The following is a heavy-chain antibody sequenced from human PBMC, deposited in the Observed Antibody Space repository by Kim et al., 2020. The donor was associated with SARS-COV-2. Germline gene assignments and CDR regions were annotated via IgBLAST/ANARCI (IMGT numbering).Heavy chain of an antibody. CDR1: GFTFADYG. CDR2: IDRSGGNR. CDR3: ANIGYYHCGAFYWVD. Sequence: GGSLRLSCAASGFTFADYGMSWVRQAPGKGLEWVSGIDRSGGNRGYADSVKSRFTISRIKAENSLYLQMNSLRAEDTAFYHCANIGYYHCGAFYWVDWG. J-gene: IGHJ6*01. D-gene: IGHD2-21*01. V-gene: IGHV3-20*01.